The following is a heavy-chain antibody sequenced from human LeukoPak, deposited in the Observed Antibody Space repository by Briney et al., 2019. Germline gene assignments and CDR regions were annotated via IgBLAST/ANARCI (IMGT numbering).Heavy chain of an antibody. Sequence: SETLSLTCTASGGSISSYYWSWIRQPPGKGLEWIGYIYYSGSTNYNPSLKSRVTISVDTSKNKFSLQQSSVLAAGTAVYYWGRDPTNYYDSSAPPPYYYYGMDVWGQGTTVTVSS. CDR1: GGSISSYY. CDR2: IYYSGST. D-gene: IGHD3-22*01. CDR3: GRDPTNYYDSSAPPPYYYYGMDV. J-gene: IGHJ6*02. V-gene: IGHV4-59*01.